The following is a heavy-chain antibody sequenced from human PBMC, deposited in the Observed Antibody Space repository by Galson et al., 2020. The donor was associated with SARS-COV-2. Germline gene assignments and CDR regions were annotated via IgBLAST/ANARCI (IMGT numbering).Heavy chain of an antibody. J-gene: IGHJ4*02. V-gene: IGHV3-30*13. D-gene: IGHD3-22*01. CDR3: AKDLSYSSYWPFFDS. CDR2: ISFDGRKE. CDR1: GFSFSSFG. Sequence: GGSMRLSCAASGFSFSSFGMHLVRQAPGKVLAWVAVISFDGRKENYADSVKGRFTISRDSSNLYLQMNNLRTEDTAVYYCAKDLSYSSYWPFFDSWGQGTLVIVSA.